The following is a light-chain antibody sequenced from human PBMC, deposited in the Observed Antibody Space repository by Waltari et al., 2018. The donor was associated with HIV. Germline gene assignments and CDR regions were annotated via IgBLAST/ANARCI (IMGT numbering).Light chain of an antibody. Sequence: YELTQPPSVSVAPGQTAILTCSGDNLGQKYAHWYQQKSGQSPVLLIYEDSKRRSGIPERFSGSISGDTATLTISGTQAEDEADYHCQAWDRSTVIFAGGTKLTVL. CDR1: NLGQKY. CDR3: QAWDRSTVI. V-gene: IGLV3-1*01. J-gene: IGLJ2*01. CDR2: EDS.